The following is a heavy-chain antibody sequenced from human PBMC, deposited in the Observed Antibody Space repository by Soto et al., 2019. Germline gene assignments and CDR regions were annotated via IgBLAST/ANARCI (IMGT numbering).Heavy chain of an antibody. J-gene: IGHJ6*02. CDR2: IIPIFATA. CDR3: AQCLLGVNYYYGMDV. CDR1: GGTFSSNA. Sequence: QVQLVQSGAEVKKPGSSVKVSCKASGGTFSSNAINWVRQARGQGLEWMGGIIPIFATADYAQKFQGRVTITADESTSTAYMELSSLRSEDTAVYYCAQCLLGVNYYYGMDVWGQGTTVTVSS. V-gene: IGHV1-69*12. D-gene: IGHD3-16*01.